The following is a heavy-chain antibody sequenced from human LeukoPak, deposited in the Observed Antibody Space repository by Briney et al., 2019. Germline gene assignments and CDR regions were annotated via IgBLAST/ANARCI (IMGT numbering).Heavy chain of an antibody. D-gene: IGHD2-21*02. CDR1: GGSISSYY. CDR2: IYYSGST. V-gene: IGHV4-59*01. CDR3: ARVHPVTALYYFDY. Sequence: SETLSLTFTVSGGSISSYYWSWIRQPPGKGLEWIGYIYYSGSTNYNPSLKSRVTISVDTSKNQFSLKLSSVTAADTAVYYCARVHPVTALYYFDYWGQGTLVAVSS. J-gene: IGHJ4*02.